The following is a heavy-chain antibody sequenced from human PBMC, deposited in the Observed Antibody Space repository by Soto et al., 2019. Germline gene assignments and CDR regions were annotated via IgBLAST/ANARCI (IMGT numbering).Heavy chain of an antibody. V-gene: IGHV3-9*01. CDR3: AKDIGSPSASYYYYYGMDV. CDR1: GFTFDDYA. CDR2: ISWNSGSI. D-gene: IGHD6-25*01. J-gene: IGHJ6*02. Sequence: GGSLRLSCAASGFTFDDYARHWVRQAPGKGLEWVSGISWNSGSIGYADSVKGRFTISRDNAKNSLYLQMNSLRAEDTALYYCAKDIGSPSASYYYYYGMDVWGQGTTVTVSS.